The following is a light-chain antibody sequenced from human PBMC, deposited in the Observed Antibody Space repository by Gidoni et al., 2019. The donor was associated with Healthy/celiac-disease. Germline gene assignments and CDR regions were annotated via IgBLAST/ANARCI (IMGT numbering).Light chain of an antibody. V-gene: IGLV3-21*02. Sequence: SYVLTQPPSVSVATGQTARITCGGNNLGSKSVHWYQQKPGQAAVLVVYDDSDRPSGFPERFSGSNSGNTATLTISRVEAGDEADYYCQVWDSSSDHWVFGGGTKLTVL. CDR2: DDS. J-gene: IGLJ3*02. CDR1: NLGSKS. CDR3: QVWDSSSDHWV.